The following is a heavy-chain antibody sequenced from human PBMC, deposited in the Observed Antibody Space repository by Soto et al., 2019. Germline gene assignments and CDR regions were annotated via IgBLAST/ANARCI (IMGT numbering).Heavy chain of an antibody. J-gene: IGHJ4*02. Sequence: GASVKVSCKASGGTFSRYAIHWVRQAPGQRLEWMGYIIAGNGNTKYSQKLQGRVTITRDTSASTAYMELSSLRSEDTAVYYCARVLDYFGSGSHDFWGQGTLVTVSS. CDR1: GGTFSRYA. CDR3: ARVLDYFGSGSHDF. V-gene: IGHV1-3*01. CDR2: IIAGNGNT. D-gene: IGHD3-10*01.